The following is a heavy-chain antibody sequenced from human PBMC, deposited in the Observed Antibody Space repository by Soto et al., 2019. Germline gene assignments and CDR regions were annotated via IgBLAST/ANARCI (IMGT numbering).Heavy chain of an antibody. V-gene: IGHV3-30-3*01. CDR2: ISYDGSNK. Sequence: QVQMVESGGGVVQPGRFLRLSCAASGFTFSSYAMHWVRQAPGKGLEWVAVISYDGSNKYYADSVKGRFTISRDNSKNMLYLQLNSLRAEDTAVYYCARGSHYGDSLRWFDPWGQGTLVTVSS. CDR1: GFTFSSYA. D-gene: IGHD4-17*01. CDR3: ARGSHYGDSLRWFDP. J-gene: IGHJ5*02.